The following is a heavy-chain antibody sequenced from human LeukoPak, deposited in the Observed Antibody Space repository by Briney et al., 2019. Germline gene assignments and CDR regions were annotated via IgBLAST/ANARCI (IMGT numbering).Heavy chain of an antibody. CDR3: AKDGALEYGPVAGLFDY. Sequence: GGSLRLSCAASGFTFSSYAMSWVRQAPGKGLEWVSAISGSGGSTYYADSVKGRFTISRDNAKNTLYLQMNSLRAEDTAVYYCAKDGALEYGPVAGLFDYWGQGTLVTVSS. D-gene: IGHD6-19*01. CDR2: ISGSGGST. J-gene: IGHJ4*02. V-gene: IGHV3-23*01. CDR1: GFTFSSYA.